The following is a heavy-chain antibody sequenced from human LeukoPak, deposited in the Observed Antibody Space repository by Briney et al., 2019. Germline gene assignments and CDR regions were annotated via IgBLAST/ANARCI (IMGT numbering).Heavy chain of an antibody. V-gene: IGHV1-69*05. CDR1: GGTFSSYA. D-gene: IGHD2-21*02. Sequence: GASVKVSCKASGGTFSSYAISWVRQAPGQGLEWMGGIIPIFGTANYAQKFQGRVTITTDESTSTAYMELSSLRSEDTAVYYCARALAYCGGDCYASDYWGQGTLVTVSS. CDR3: ARALAYCGGDCYASDY. J-gene: IGHJ4*02. CDR2: IIPIFGTA.